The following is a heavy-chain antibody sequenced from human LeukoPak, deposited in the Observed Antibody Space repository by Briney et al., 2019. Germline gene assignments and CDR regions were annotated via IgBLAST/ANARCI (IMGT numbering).Heavy chain of an antibody. J-gene: IGHJ4*02. V-gene: IGHV3-74*01. CDR3: ARGARGSGTASDY. D-gene: IGHD3-10*01. Sequence: GGSLRLSCAASGFTFSSYWMHWVRQAPGKGLVWVSRINSDGSSTNYADSVKGRFTISRDNAKNTLHLQMNSLRAEDTAVYYCARGARGSGTASDYWGQGTLVTVSS. CDR2: INSDGSST. CDR1: GFTFSSYW.